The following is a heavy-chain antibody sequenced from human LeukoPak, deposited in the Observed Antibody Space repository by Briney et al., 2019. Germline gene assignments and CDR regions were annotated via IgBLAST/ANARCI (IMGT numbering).Heavy chain of an antibody. CDR3: ARVAMSGIGSDDF. D-gene: IGHD1-26*01. CDR2: IIPIFGTA. Sequence: ASVKVSCKASGYTFTSYGISWVRQAPGQGLEWMGGIIPIFGTANYAQKFQGRVTITADKSTSTAYMELSSLRSDDTAVYYCARVAMSGIGSDDFWGQGTLVTASS. CDR1: GYTFTSYG. J-gene: IGHJ4*02. V-gene: IGHV1-69*06.